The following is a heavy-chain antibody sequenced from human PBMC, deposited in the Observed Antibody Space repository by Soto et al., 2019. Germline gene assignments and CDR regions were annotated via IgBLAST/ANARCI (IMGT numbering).Heavy chain of an antibody. CDR2: ISAYNGNT. V-gene: IGHV1-18*01. Sequence: GASVKVSCKASGYTFTSYGISWVRQAPGQGLEWMGWISAYNGNTNYAQKLQGRVTMTTDTSTSTAYMELRSLRSDDTAVYYCARAPLSSGYYLPHLDYWGQGTLVTVSS. CDR3: ARAPLSSGYYLPHLDY. J-gene: IGHJ4*02. D-gene: IGHD3-22*01. CDR1: GYTFTSYG.